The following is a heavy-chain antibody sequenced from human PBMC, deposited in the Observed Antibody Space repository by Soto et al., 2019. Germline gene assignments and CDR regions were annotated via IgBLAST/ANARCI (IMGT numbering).Heavy chain of an antibody. CDR1: GYIFSRYG. Sequence: QVQLVQSGPEVRKPGASVKVSCKASGYIFSRYGISWVRQAPGQGLEWMAWISGYNGNTKFGARVQGRVNVTTETSTSTAYMELRSLRSDDTAVYYCAREAAAERNYYGLDVWFQGTTVIVSS. V-gene: IGHV1-18*04. CDR2: ISGYNGNT. J-gene: IGHJ6*02. D-gene: IGHD6-13*01. CDR3: AREAAAERNYYGLDV.